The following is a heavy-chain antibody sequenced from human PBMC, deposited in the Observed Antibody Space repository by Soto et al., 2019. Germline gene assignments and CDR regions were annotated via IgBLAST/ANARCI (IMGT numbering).Heavy chain of an antibody. D-gene: IGHD1-1*01. Sequence: PGGSLRLSCAASGFTFSSYGMHWVRQAPGKGLEWVAVIWNDGSNKYYAESEKGRFTISRDNAKNTLYLQMNNLRAEDMVVFFFSRGTTTESYYYYYMDVWGKGTTVTVSS. V-gene: IGHV3-33*01. CDR3: SRGTTTESYYYYYMDV. J-gene: IGHJ6*03. CDR2: IWNDGSNK. CDR1: GFTFSSYG.